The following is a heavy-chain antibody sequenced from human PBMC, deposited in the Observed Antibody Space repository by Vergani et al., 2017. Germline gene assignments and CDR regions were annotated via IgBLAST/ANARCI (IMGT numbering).Heavy chain of an antibody. Sequence: QVQLVQSGAEVKKPGASVKVSCKASGGTFSSYAISWVRQAPGHGLEWMGRIIPILGIANNAQKFQGRVTITADKSTSTAYMELSSLRSEDTAVYYCATCRGYCSRNCCYVAIDYWGQGTLVTVSS. D-gene: IGHD2-2*01. J-gene: IGHJ4*02. CDR3: ATCRGYCSRNCCYVAIDY. V-gene: IGHV1-69*04. CDR1: GGTFSSYA. CDR2: IIPILGIA.